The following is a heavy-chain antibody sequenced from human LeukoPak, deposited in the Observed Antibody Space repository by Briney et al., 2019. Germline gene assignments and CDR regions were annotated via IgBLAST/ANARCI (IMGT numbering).Heavy chain of an antibody. CDR1: GGSISSYY. V-gene: IGHV4-59*01. CDR2: IYYSGST. D-gene: IGHD3-10*01. J-gene: IGHJ4*02. Sequence: PSETLSLTCTVSGGSISSYYWSWIRQPPGKGLEWIGYIYYSGSTNYNPSLKSRVTISVDTSKNQFSLKLSSVTAADTAVYYCARQAIGFGEFHFDYWGQGTLVTVSS. CDR3: ARQAIGFGEFHFDY.